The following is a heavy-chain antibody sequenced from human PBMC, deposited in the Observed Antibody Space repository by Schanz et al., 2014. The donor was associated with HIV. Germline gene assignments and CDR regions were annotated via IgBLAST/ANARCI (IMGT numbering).Heavy chain of an antibody. CDR2: MNPNSGNT. CDR3: ASDPSYYDYWSGYPRGYYYYGLDV. Sequence: QVQLVQSGAEVKKPGASVKVSCKASGYTFTSYDINWVRQATGQGLEWMGWMNPNSGNTGYAQKCRGRVTMTRNTSTGTAYMELSSLRSDDTAVYYWASDPSYYDYWSGYPRGYYYYGLDVWGQGTTVTVSS. J-gene: IGHJ6*02. CDR1: GYTFTSYD. D-gene: IGHD3-3*01. V-gene: IGHV1-8*01.